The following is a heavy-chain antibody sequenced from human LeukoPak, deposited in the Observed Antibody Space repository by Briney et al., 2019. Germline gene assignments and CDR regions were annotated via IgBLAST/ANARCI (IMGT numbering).Heavy chain of an antibody. Sequence: GGSLRLSCAASGFTFSSYAMSWVRQAPGKGLEWVSAISGSGGSTYYADSAKGRFTISRDNSKNTLYLQMNSLRAEDTAVYYCAKAREAWSGYSHFDYWGQGTLVTVSS. CDR1: GFTFSSYA. V-gene: IGHV3-23*01. D-gene: IGHD3-3*01. CDR2: ISGSGGST. CDR3: AKAREAWSGYSHFDY. J-gene: IGHJ4*02.